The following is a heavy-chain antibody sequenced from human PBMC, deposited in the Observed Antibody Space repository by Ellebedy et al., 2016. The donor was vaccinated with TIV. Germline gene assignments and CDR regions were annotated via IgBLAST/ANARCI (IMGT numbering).Heavy chain of an antibody. J-gene: IGHJ4*02. D-gene: IGHD3/OR15-3a*01. CDR1: GFTLSTYA. CDR3: ARLIWPGWYYDY. CDR2: ISSNGGRT. Sequence: PGGSLRLSCAASGFTLSTYAMHWVRQAPGKGLEFVSSISSNGGRTYYANSMKGRFTISKDNSKNTLYLQMGSLRPEDMAVYYCARLIWPGWYYDYWGQGTLVTVSS. V-gene: IGHV3-64*01.